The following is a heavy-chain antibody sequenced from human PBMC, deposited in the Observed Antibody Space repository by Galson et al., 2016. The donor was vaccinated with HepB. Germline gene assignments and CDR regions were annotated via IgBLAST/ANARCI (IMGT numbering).Heavy chain of an antibody. V-gene: IGHV3-30*18. Sequence: SLRLSCAASGFTFSTYSMNWVRQAPGKGLEWVAVISYTGTDQFYADSMKGRFTISRDNSKNTLYLQVNSLRPEDTAVYYCAKASTVTTDYFDYWGQGTLVTVSS. CDR3: AKASTVTTDYFDY. CDR1: GFTFSTYS. D-gene: IGHD4-17*01. J-gene: IGHJ4*02. CDR2: ISYTGTDQ.